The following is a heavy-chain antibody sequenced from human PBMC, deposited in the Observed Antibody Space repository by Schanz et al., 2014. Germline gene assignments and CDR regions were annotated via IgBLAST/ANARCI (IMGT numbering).Heavy chain of an antibody. D-gene: IGHD2-21*01. V-gene: IGHV1-69*04. J-gene: IGHJ4*02. CDR1: GYTFTDYG. CDR3: ARDRLECGAEWYSVEVFAI. CDR2: IIPILGIA. Sequence: GPEVKEPGASVKVSCKASGYTFTDYGVIWVRQAPGQGLEWMGRIIPILGIATYAQKFQGRLTITADKSTFTAYMDVSSLRSEDTAVYYCARDRLECGAEWYSVEVFAIWGQGTLVIVSA.